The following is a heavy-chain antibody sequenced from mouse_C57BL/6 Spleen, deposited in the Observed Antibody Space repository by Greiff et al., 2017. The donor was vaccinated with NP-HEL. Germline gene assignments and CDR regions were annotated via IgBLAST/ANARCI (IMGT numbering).Heavy chain of an antibody. CDR1: GYTFTSYW. V-gene: IGHV1-50*01. J-gene: IGHJ2*01. Sequence: QVHVKQPGAELVKPGASVKLSCKASGYTFTSYWMQWVKQRPGQGLEWIGEIDPSDSYTNYNQKFKGKATLTVDTSSSTAYMQLSSLTSEDSAVYYCARAVDLDYWGQGTTLTVSS. D-gene: IGHD1-1*01. CDR3: ARAVDLDY. CDR2: IDPSDSYT.